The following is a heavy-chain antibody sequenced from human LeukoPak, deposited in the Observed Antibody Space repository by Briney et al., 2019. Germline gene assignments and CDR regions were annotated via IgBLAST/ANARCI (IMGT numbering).Heavy chain of an antibody. CDR1: GGSISSYY. Sequence: SETLSLTCTVSGGSISSYYWSWIRQPPGKGLEWIGYIYYSGSTNYNPSLKSRVTISVDTSKNQFSLKLSSVTAADTAVYYCARGEDYGFWSGYRSTGFDPWGQGTLVTVSS. V-gene: IGHV4-59*01. J-gene: IGHJ5*02. CDR2: IYYSGST. CDR3: ARGEDYGFWSGYRSTGFDP. D-gene: IGHD3-3*01.